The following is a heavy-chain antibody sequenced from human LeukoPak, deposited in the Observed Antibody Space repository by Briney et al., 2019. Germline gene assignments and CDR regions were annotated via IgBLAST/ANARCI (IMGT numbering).Heavy chain of an antibody. CDR3: ARDLWPERITIFGVVSVGRFDP. CDR1: GFTFDDYG. J-gene: IGHJ5*02. CDR2: INWNGGST. V-gene: IGHV3-20*04. D-gene: IGHD3-3*01. Sequence: GGSLRLSCAASGFTFDDYGMSWVRQAPGKGLQWVSDINWNGGSTGYADSVKGRFTISRDNAKNSLYLQMNSLRAEDTALYYCARDLWPERITIFGVVSVGRFDPWGQGTLVTVSS.